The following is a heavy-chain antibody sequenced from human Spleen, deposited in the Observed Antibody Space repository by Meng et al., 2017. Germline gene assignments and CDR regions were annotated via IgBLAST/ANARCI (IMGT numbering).Heavy chain of an antibody. V-gene: IGHV3-66*02. Sequence: GESLKISCAASGFSVSHNYMSWVRRAPGKGLEWVSVIYSGGDTYYANSVKGRFTISRDNSKDTVFLQINSLRSEDTAVYYCARDPGNYAYCGGDCSFYFDSWGQGTLVTVSS. CDR1: GFSVSHNY. CDR3: ARDPGNYAYCGGDCSFYFDS. CDR2: IYSGGDT. J-gene: IGHJ4*02. D-gene: IGHD2-21*02.